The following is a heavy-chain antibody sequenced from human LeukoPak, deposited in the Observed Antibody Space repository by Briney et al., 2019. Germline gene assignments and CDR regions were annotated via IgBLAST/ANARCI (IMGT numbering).Heavy chain of an antibody. CDR2: IYYSGST. CDR1: GGSIGSHY. J-gene: IGHJ6*03. V-gene: IGHV4-59*08. CDR3: ARHFAFSYYYMDV. Sequence: PSVTLSLTCTVSGGSIGSHYWSWIRQPPGKGLEWIGYIYYSGSTNYNPSLKSRVTISVDTSKNQFSLKLSSVTAADTAVYYCARHFAFSYYYMDVWGKGTTVTVSS.